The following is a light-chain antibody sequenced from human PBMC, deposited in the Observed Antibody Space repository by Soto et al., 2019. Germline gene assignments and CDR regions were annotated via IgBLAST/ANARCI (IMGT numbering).Light chain of an antibody. Sequence: EIVLTQSPGTLSLSPGERATLSCRASQSVGGNYLAWYHQKPSHPPRLLIHSASSRASGIPDRFSGSGSGTNFTLTISRLEPEDSAVYYCQQYDRLPRTFGQGTKVEIK. V-gene: IGKV3-20*01. CDR3: QQYDRLPRT. CDR1: QSVGGNY. J-gene: IGKJ1*01. CDR2: SAS.